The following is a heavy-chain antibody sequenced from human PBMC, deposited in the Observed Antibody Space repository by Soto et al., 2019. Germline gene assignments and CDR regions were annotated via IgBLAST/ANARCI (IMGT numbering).Heavy chain of an antibody. Sequence: QVQLVESGGGLVKPGGSLRLSCAASGSTFSDYYMSWIRQAPGKGLEWVSYISSSGSTIYYADSVKGRFTISRDNAKNSLYLQMNSLRAEDTAVHYCARRLRYSSSWYYFDYWGQGTLVTVSS. V-gene: IGHV3-11*01. CDR2: ISSSGSTI. CDR3: ARRLRYSSSWYYFDY. CDR1: GSTFSDYY. D-gene: IGHD6-13*01. J-gene: IGHJ4*02.